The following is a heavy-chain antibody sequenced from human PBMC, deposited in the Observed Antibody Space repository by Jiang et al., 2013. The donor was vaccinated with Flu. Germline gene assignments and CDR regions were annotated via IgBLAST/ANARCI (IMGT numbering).Heavy chain of an antibody. CDR1: GYTFTSHY. Sequence: PGASVKVSCKASGYTFTSHYMHWVRQAPGQGLEWMGIINPRSGSTTYAQKFQDRVSMTRDTSTSTVYMELSSLRSEDTAVYFCARDQEESTSGSHWRYYYYDMDVWGQGTTVTVSS. CDR2: INPRSGST. CDR3: ARDQEESTSGSHWRYYYYDMDV. D-gene: IGHD1-26*01. V-gene: IGHV1-46*03. J-gene: IGHJ6*02.